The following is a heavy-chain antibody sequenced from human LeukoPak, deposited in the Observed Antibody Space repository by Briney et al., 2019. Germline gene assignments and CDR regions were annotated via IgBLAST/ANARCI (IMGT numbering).Heavy chain of an antibody. Sequence: SVKVSCKASGGTFSSYAISWVRQAPGQGLEWMGGIIPIFGTANYAQKFQGRVTITADKSTSTAYMGLSILRSQDTAVYYCARDAEAQDIAVAGSYFGYWGQGTLVTVSS. CDR3: ARDAEAQDIAVAGSYFGY. V-gene: IGHV1-69*06. J-gene: IGHJ4*02. D-gene: IGHD2-15*01. CDR2: IIPIFGTA. CDR1: GGTFSSYA.